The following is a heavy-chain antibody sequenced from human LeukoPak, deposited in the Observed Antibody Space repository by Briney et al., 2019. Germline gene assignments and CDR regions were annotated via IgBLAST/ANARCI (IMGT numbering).Heavy chain of an antibody. CDR1: GGSISSYY. D-gene: IGHD1-1*01. CDR2: IYYSGST. Sequence: SETLSLTCTVSGGSISSYYWSWIRQPPGEGLEWIGYIYYSGSTIYNPSLESRVAISVDTSQNQFSLKLTSVTAADTAVYYCARSVRYFGQIDYWGQGTLVTVSS. CDR3: ARSVRYFGQIDY. J-gene: IGHJ4*02. V-gene: IGHV4-59*08.